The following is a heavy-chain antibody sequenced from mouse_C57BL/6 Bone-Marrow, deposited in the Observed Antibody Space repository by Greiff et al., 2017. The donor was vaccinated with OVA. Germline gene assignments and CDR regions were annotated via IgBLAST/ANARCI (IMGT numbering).Heavy chain of an antibody. Sequence: VQLQQPGTELVKPGASVKLSCKASGYTFTSYWMHWVKQRPGQGLEWIGNINPSNGGTNYNEKFKSKATLTVDKSSSTAYMQRSSLTSEDSAVYYCARSLYDYGSSCPFDYWGQGTTRTVSS. J-gene: IGHJ2*01. CDR1: GYTFTSYW. V-gene: IGHV1-53*01. D-gene: IGHD1-1*01. CDR3: ARSLYDYGSSCPFDY. CDR2: INPSNGGT.